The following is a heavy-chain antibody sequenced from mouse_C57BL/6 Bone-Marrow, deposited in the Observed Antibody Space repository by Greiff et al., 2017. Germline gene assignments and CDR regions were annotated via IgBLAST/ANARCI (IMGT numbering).Heavy chain of an antibody. V-gene: IGHV1-19*01. CDR2: INPYNGGT. CDR3: ARITTVVTDWYFDV. J-gene: IGHJ1*03. Sequence: VLLQQSGPVLVKPGASVKMSCKASGYTFTDYYMNWVKQSHGKSLEWIGVINPYNGGTSYNQQFKGKATLTVDKSSSTAYMALNSLTSDDAAVYYCARITTVVTDWYFDVWGTGTTVTVSS. CDR1: GYTFTDYY. D-gene: IGHD1-1*01.